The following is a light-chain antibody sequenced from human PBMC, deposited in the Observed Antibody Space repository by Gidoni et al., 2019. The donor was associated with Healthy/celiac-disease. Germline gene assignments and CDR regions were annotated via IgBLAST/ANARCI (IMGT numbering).Light chain of an antibody. J-gene: IGKJ2*01. CDR3: QQSYSTPHT. Sequence: DIQMTQSPSSLSASVGDRVTITCRASQSISSYLNWYQQKPGKAPKLLIYAASSLQSGVPSRFSGSGSRTDFTLTISSLQPEDFATYYCQQSYSTPHTFXQXTKLEIK. CDR2: AAS. CDR1: QSISSY. V-gene: IGKV1-39*01.